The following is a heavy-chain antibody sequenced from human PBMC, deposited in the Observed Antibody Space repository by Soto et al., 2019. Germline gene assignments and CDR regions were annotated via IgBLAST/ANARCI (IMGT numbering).Heavy chain of an antibody. Sequence: QVQLVQSGAEVKKPGASVKVSCKASGYAFTSYGISWVRQAPGQGLEWMGWISAYNGNTNYAQKLQGRVTMTTDSSTSTAYVELRSLRSDDTAVYYCARDWAAPGPFDYWGQGTLVTVSS. CDR3: ARDWAAPGPFDY. J-gene: IGHJ4*02. V-gene: IGHV1-18*01. CDR2: ISAYNGNT. CDR1: GYAFTSYG. D-gene: IGHD6-13*01.